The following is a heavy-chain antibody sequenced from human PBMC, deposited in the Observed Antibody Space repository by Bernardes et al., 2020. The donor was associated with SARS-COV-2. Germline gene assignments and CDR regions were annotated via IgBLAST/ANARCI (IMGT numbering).Heavy chain of an antibody. Sequence: GSLRLSCAASGFTFSSYGMHWVRQAPGKGLEWVAVIWYDGSNKYYADSVKGRFTISRDNSKNTLYLQMNSLRAEDTAVYYCARETESGYSSSWYDPFFDYWGQGTLVTVSS. CDR2: IWYDGSNK. J-gene: IGHJ4*02. CDR1: GFTFSSYG. D-gene: IGHD6-13*01. CDR3: ARETESGYSSSWYDPFFDY. V-gene: IGHV3-33*01.